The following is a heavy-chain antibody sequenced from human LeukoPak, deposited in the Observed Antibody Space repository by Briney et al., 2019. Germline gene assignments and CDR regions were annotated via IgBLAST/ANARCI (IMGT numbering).Heavy chain of an antibody. D-gene: IGHD6-13*01. V-gene: IGHV4-34*01. CDR2: INHSGST. J-gene: IGHJ5*02. Sequence: SETLSLTCAVYGGSFSGYYWSWIRQPPGKGLEWIGEINHSGSTNYNPSLKSRVTISVDTSKNQFSLKLSSVTAADTAVYYCARQRQQLVLVRVRWFDPWGQGTLVTVSS. CDR3: ARQRQQLVLVRVRWFDP. CDR1: GGSFSGYY.